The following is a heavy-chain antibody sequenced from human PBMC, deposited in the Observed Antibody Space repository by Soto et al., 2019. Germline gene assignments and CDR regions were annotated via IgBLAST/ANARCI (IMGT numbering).Heavy chain of an antibody. Sequence: GSLRLSCAASGFTFSSYAMSWVRQAPGKGLEWVSAICGGGGSTYYADSVKGRFTISRDNSKNTLYLQMNSLRAEDTAVYYCAKDRVYCSGGSCYPYYFDYWGQGTLVTVSS. CDR1: GFTFSSYA. J-gene: IGHJ4*02. CDR3: AKDRVYCSGGSCYPYYFDY. CDR2: ICGGGGST. V-gene: IGHV3-23*01. D-gene: IGHD2-15*01.